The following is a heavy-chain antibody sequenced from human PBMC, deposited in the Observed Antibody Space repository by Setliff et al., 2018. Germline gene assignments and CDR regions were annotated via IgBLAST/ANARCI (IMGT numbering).Heavy chain of an antibody. CDR3: ARDVFPYHYEGAFDI. J-gene: IGHJ3*02. CDR2: INPSSGRT. D-gene: IGHD3-22*01. CDR1: GYTFTSHY. V-gene: IGHV1-46*01. Sequence: ASVKVSCKASGYTFTSHYMHWVRQAPGLGLEWMGTINPSSGRTSYAQKFQGRVTMTRDTPTSTVYMDMSSLRSEDTAVYYCARDVFPYHYEGAFDIWGQGTMVTVSS.